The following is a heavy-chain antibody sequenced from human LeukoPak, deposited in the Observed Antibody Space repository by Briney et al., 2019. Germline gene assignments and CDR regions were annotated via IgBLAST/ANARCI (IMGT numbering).Heavy chain of an antibody. D-gene: IGHD1-26*01. V-gene: IGHV3-48*01. Sequence: GGSLRLSCAASGFTFSGYKMNWVRQAPGKGLEWVSYISGGSSSIYYADSVKGRFTISRDNSKNTLYLQMNSLRAEDTAIYYCAKEYTGTFSPFPSYFDNWGQGTLVTVSS. J-gene: IGHJ4*02. CDR2: ISGGSSSI. CDR3: AKEYTGTFSPFPSYFDN. CDR1: GFTFSGYK.